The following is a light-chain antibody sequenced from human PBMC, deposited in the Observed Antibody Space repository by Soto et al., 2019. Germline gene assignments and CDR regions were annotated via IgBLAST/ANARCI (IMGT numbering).Light chain of an antibody. CDR2: DVS. CDR3: SSFVGGNIYV. V-gene: IGLV2-8*01. Sequence: QSVLTHPPSASGSPGQSVTISCTGTSSDVGGYDFVAWHQQHPGKAPRLMVYDVSKRPSGVPDRFSGSKSGYTASLTVSGLQAEDEADYYCSSFVGGNIYVFGTGTKVTVL. J-gene: IGLJ1*01. CDR1: SSDVGGYDF.